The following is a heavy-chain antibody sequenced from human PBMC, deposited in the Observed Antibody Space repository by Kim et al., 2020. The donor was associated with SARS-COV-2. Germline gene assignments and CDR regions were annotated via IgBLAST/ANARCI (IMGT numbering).Heavy chain of an antibody. D-gene: IGHD6-19*01. Sequence: GGSLRLSCAASGFTFSGSTMHWVHQASGKGLELVGRIRSKANNYATAYAASVKNRFTISRDDSKSTAYLQMNSLKTEDTAVYYCTRVNPTAGGWYDAFDIWGQGTKVTVSS. J-gene: IGHJ3*02. CDR2: IRSKANNYAT. CDR1: GFTFSGST. V-gene: IGHV3-73*01. CDR3: TRVNPTAGGWYDAFDI.